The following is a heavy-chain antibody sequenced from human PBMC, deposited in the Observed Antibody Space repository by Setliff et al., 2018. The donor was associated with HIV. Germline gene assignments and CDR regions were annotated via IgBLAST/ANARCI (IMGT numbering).Heavy chain of an antibody. J-gene: IGHJ4*02. V-gene: IGHV3-20*04. CDR1: GFTFDNYG. CDR2: ITWSSDSI. CDR3: VRGYDVLIGSPDS. D-gene: IGHD5-12*01. Sequence: RPGGSLRLSCAASGFTFDNYGMTWVRQAPGKGLEWVSGITWSSDSIAYADSVKGRFTTSRDNAKNSLYLQMNSLKPEDTAFYYCVRGYDVLIGSPDSWGQGTLVTVSS.